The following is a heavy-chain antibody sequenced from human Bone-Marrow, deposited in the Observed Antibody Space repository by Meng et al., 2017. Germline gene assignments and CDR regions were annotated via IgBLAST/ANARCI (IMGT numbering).Heavy chain of an antibody. J-gene: IGHJ4*01. CDR1: GFTFSSYE. D-gene: IGHD3-16*02. CDR3: ARDDRYVWGSYRSFDY. V-gene: IGHV3-48*03. Sequence: GESLKISCAASGFTFSSYEMNWVRQAPGKGLEWVSYISSSGSTIYYAYSVKGRFTISRDNAKNSLYLQMNSLRAEDTAVYYCARDDRYVWGSYRSFDYWGQGTLVTVSS. CDR2: ISSSGSTI.